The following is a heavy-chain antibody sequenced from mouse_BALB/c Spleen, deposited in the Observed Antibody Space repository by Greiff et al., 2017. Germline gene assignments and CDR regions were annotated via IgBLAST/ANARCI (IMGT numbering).Heavy chain of an antibody. CDR1: GYTFTSYW. CDR3: ARRYDYIDY. CDR2: INPSTGYT. J-gene: IGHJ2*01. Sequence: QVQLQQSGAELAKPGASVKMSCKASGYTFTSYWMHWVKQRPGQGLEWIGYINPSTGYTEYNQKFKDKATLTADKSSSTAYMQLSSLTSEDSAVYYCARRYDYIDYWGQGTTLTVSS. V-gene: IGHV1-7*01. D-gene: IGHD2-14*01.